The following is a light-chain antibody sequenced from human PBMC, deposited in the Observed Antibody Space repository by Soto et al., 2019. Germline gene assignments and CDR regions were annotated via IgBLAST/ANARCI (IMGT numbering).Light chain of an antibody. CDR1: QSVDTY. Sequence: EIVLTQSPGTLYLSPGERATASCSASQSVDTYLAWYQLKTGQAPRLLIYGTSSKATGTPGRFSGSGSGTDVTLSISNVEPEDFAVYFCQKYATSPTTVGQEARLDNK. J-gene: IGKJ5*01. CDR2: GTS. CDR3: QKYATSPTT. V-gene: IGKV3-20*01.